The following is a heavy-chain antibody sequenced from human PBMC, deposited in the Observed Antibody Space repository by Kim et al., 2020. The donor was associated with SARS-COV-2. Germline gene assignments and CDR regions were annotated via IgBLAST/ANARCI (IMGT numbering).Heavy chain of an antibody. Sequence: GGSLRLSCAASGFTFSSYWMSWVRQAPGKGLEWVANIKQDGSEKYYVDSVKGRFTISRDNAKNSLYLQMNSLRAEDTAVYYCVRDRGGYCSGGSCRVYYYYYGMDVWGQGTTVTVSS. CDR2: IKQDGSEK. V-gene: IGHV3-7*01. J-gene: IGHJ6*02. CDR1: GFTFSSYW. D-gene: IGHD2-15*01. CDR3: VRDRGGYCSGGSCRVYYYYYGMDV.